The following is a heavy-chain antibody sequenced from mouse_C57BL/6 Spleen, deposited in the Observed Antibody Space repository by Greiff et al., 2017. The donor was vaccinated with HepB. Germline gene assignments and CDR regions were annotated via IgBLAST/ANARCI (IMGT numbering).Heavy chain of an antibody. Sequence: VQLKQSGAELVKPGASVKLSCKASGYTFTSYWMHWVKQRPGQGLEWIGMIHPNSGSTNYNEKFKSKATLTVDKSSSTAYMQLSSLTSEDSAVYYCARLGVFAYWGQGTLVTVSA. CDR3: ARLGVFAY. CDR1: GYTFTSYW. CDR2: IHPNSGST. J-gene: IGHJ3*01. D-gene: IGHD4-1*01. V-gene: IGHV1-64*01.